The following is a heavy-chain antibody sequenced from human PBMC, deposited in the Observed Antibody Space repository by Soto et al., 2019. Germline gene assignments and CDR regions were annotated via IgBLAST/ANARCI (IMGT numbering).Heavy chain of an antibody. J-gene: IGHJ4*02. CDR2: ISYDGSRK. V-gene: IGHV3-30*18. CDR1: GFTFSGYG. Sequence: GESLKISCAASGFTFSGYGMHWVRQAPGKGLEWVAVISYDGSRKYYAESVKGRFSISRDNSKNTLYLQMSSMRADDTAIYYCSKDNGMIRGIINYYTDYWGQGILVTVSS. D-gene: IGHD3-10*01. CDR3: SKDNGMIRGIINYYTDY.